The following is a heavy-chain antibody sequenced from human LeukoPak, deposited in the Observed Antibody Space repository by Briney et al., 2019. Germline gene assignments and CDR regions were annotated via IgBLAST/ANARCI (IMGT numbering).Heavy chain of an antibody. Sequence: SETLSLTWTVSGGSISSYYWSWIRQPPGKGLEWIGYIYYSGSTNYNPSLKSRVTISVDTSKNQFSLKLSSVTAADTAVYYCARILRDYYGSGSYWFDPWGQGTLVTVSS. CDR2: IYYSGST. CDR3: ARILRDYYGSGSYWFDP. V-gene: IGHV4-59*08. J-gene: IGHJ5*02. D-gene: IGHD3-10*01. CDR1: GGSISSYY.